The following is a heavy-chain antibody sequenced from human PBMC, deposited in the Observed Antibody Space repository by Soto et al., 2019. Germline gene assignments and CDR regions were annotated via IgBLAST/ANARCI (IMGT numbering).Heavy chain of an antibody. V-gene: IGHV4-59*01. CDR2: IYYSGST. CDR1: GGSISSYY. CDR3: ARAWGRVFDY. Sequence: QVQLQESGPGLVKPSETLSLTCTVSGGSISSYYWSWIRQPPGKGLEWIGYIYYSGSTNYNSSLKSRVTISVHTSKNQFSLKLSSVTAADTAVYYCARAWGRVFDYWGQGTLVTVSS. J-gene: IGHJ4*02. D-gene: IGHD3-16*01.